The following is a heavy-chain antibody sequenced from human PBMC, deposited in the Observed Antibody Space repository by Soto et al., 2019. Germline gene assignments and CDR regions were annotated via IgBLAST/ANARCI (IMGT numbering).Heavy chain of an antibody. CDR2: IYHSGST. CDR3: ARHLETYYEILTGWYYYYGMDV. Sequence: PSEPLTHTYAVSGGPIRSSNWWSWFSQPPGKAMEWIGEIYHSGSTNYNPSLKSRVTISVDKSKNQFSLKLSSVTAADTAVYYCARHLETYYEILTGWYYYYGMDVWGQGTTVT. V-gene: IGHV4-4*02. D-gene: IGHD3-9*01. CDR1: GGPIRSSNW. J-gene: IGHJ6*02.